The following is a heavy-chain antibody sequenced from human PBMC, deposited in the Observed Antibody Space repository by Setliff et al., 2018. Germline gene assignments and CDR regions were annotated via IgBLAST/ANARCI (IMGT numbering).Heavy chain of an antibody. Sequence: ASVKVSCKASGYIFSDHYMHWVRQAPGKGLEWIGWINSNGGDTNNAQTFEGRLTLTRDTSIRTTYMELATLRSDDTAVYYCARARHFGMDVWGQGTTVTVSS. CDR1: GYIFSDHY. J-gene: IGHJ6*02. CDR3: ARARHFGMDV. CDR2: INSNGGDT. V-gene: IGHV1-2*02.